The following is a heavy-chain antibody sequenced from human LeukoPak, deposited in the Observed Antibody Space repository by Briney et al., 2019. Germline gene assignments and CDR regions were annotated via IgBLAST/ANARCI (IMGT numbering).Heavy chain of an antibody. CDR2: ISYDGSNK. CDR1: GFTFSSYA. V-gene: IGHV3-30-3*01. Sequence: GGSLRLSCAASGFTFSSYAMHWVRRAPGKGLEWVAVISYDGSNKYYADSVKGRFTISRDNSKNTLYLQMNSLRAEDTAVYYCARARGYSYGTLDYWGQGTLVTVSS. J-gene: IGHJ4*02. CDR3: ARARGYSYGTLDY. D-gene: IGHD5-18*01.